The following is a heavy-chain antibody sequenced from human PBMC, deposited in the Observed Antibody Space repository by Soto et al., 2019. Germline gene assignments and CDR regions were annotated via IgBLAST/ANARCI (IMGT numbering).Heavy chain of an antibody. Sequence: GESLKISCKASGYSFTSYWIAWVRQMPGKGLEWMGIIYPGDSDTRYSPSFQGQATISADRSISTAYLHWSSLKASDTAMYYCAREGGYCSSASCQGIDYWGQGTLVTVS. J-gene: IGHJ4*02. CDR1: GYSFTSYW. D-gene: IGHD2-2*01. CDR2: IYPGDSDT. V-gene: IGHV5-51*01. CDR3: AREGGYCSSASCQGIDY.